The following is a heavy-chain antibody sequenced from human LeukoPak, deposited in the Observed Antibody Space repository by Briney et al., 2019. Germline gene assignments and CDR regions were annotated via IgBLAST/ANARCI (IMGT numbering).Heavy chain of an antibody. D-gene: IGHD6-19*01. J-gene: IGHJ4*02. CDR2: ISWNSGTI. CDR3: AKDNRRHYTSGPNPDSLH. V-gene: IGHV3-9*01. CDR1: GFIFNNYA. Sequence: GGSLRLSCAGSGFIFNNYAMHWVRQHPGKGLEWVSGISWNSGTIDYADSVRGRFTISRDNAKNSLYLQMDSLRVEDTAFYYCAKDNRRHYTSGPNPDSLHWGQGALVTVSS.